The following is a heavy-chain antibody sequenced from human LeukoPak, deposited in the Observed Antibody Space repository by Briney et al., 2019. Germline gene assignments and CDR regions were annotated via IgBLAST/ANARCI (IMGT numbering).Heavy chain of an antibody. J-gene: IGHJ5*02. D-gene: IGHD6-13*01. CDR3: ARQPRSSSLNWFDP. CDR1: GYTFTGYG. V-gene: IGHV1-18*01. CDR2: ISAYNGNT. Sequence: GASVKVSCKASGYTFTGYGISWVRQAPGQGLEWMGWISAYNGNTNYAQKLQGRVTMTTDTSTSTAYMELRSLRSDDTAVYYCARQPRSSSLNWFDPWGQGTLVTVSS.